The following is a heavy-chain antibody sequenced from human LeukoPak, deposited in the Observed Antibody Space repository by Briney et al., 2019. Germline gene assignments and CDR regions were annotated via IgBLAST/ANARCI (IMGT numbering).Heavy chain of an antibody. CDR3: TTDVWFGEYPFDY. V-gene: IGHV3-15*01. D-gene: IGHD3-10*01. CDR1: GFTFSSHG. Sequence: GGSLRLSCAASGFTFSSHGMSWVRQAPGKGLEWVGRIKSKTDGGTTDYAAPVKGRFTISRDDSKNTLYLQMNSLKTEDTAVYYCTTDVWFGEYPFDYWGQGTLVTVSS. CDR2: IKSKTDGGTT. J-gene: IGHJ4*02.